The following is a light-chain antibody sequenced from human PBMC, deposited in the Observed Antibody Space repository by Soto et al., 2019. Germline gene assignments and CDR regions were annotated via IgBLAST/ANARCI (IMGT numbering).Light chain of an antibody. CDR2: EAS. J-gene: IGKJ1*01. CDR1: QSVSSY. V-gene: IGKV3-11*01. CDR3: QQRSDWPWT. Sequence: EIVLTQSPGTLSLSPGERATLSCRASQSVSSYLAWYQQKPGQAPRLLMYEASNRATGIPARFSGGGSGTDFTLTISSLEPEDFAVYHCQQRSDWPWTFGQGTKV.